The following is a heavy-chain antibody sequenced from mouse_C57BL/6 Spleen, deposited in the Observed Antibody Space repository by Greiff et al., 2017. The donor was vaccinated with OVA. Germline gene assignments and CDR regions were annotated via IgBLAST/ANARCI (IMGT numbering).Heavy chain of an antibody. Sequence: VQLKESGPGLVAPSQSLSITCTVSGFSLTSYGVHWVRQPPGKGLEWLVVIWSDGSTTYNSALKSRLSISKDNSKSQVFLKMNSLQTDDTAMYYCARQEDYGIYYAMDYWGQGTSVTVSS. CDR2: IWSDGST. CDR3: ARQEDYGIYYAMDY. J-gene: IGHJ4*01. V-gene: IGHV2-6-1*01. D-gene: IGHD2-4*01. CDR1: GFSLTSYG.